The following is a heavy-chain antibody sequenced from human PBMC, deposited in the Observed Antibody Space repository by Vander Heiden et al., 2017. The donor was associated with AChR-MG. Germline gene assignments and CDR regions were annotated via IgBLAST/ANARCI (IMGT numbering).Heavy chain of an antibody. Sequence: EVQLVESGGGSVQPGGSLRLSCAASGFTFSSYWMHWVRQAPGKGLVWVSRINSDGSSTSYADSVKGRFTISRDNAKNTLYLQMNSLRAEDTAVYYCAREGVLWFGELIYGMDVWGQGTTVTVSS. CDR2: INSDGSST. D-gene: IGHD3-10*01. CDR3: AREGVLWFGELIYGMDV. CDR1: GFTFSSYW. V-gene: IGHV3-74*01. J-gene: IGHJ6*02.